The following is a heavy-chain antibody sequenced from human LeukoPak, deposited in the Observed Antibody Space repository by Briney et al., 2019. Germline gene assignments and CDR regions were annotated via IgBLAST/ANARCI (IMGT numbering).Heavy chain of an antibody. D-gene: IGHD3-22*01. V-gene: IGHV3-21*01. CDR3: ASNQEYYYDSSGFVLDY. Sequence: GGSLRLSCAASGFTFSNYSMNWVRQAPGKGLEWVSSISSSSSYIYYADSVKGRFTISRDNAKNSLYLQMNSLRAEDTAVYYCASNQEYYYDSSGFVLDYWGQGTLVTVSS. CDR1: GFTFSNYS. J-gene: IGHJ4*02. CDR2: ISSSSSYI.